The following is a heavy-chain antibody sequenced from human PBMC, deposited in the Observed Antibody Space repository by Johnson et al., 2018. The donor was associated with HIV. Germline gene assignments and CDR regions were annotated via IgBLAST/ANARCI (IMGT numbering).Heavy chain of an antibody. Sequence: VQLVESGGGLVKPGGSLRLSCAASGFNFRTNGMHWVRQAPGKGLEYVSAISSNGGSTYYANSVKGRFTISRDNSKNTLYLQMNSLRAEDTAVYYCAKDMGAYQLLYAFDIWGQGTMVTVSS. CDR3: AKDMGAYQLLYAFDI. CDR2: ISSNGGST. D-gene: IGHD2-2*02. J-gene: IGHJ3*02. V-gene: IGHV3-64*01. CDR1: GFNFRTNG.